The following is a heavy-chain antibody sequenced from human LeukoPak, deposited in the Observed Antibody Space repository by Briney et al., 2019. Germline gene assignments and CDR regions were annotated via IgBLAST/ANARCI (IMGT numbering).Heavy chain of an antibody. Sequence: GESLKISCQTSGYKFTGFCIAWVRQMPGEGLEWMGIIDPSDSDVTYGPSFQGQVTISVDRSLSTAFLQWSALQTSDTALYFCARVGDGFKGGLDYWGQGTLVSVSS. CDR2: IDPSDSDV. CDR1: GYKFTGFC. V-gene: IGHV5-51*01. D-gene: IGHD5-24*01. CDR3: ARVGDGFKGGLDY. J-gene: IGHJ4*02.